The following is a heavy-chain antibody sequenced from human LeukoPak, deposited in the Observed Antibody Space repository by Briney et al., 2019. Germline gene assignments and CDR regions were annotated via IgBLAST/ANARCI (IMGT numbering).Heavy chain of an antibody. CDR3: TRDQPLPLTTEPPFDY. CDR1: GFTFGDYA. J-gene: IGHJ4*02. Sequence: GGSLRLSCTASGFTFGDYAMSWFRQAPGKGLEWVGFIRSKAYGGTTEYAASVKGRFTISRDDSKSIAYLQMNSLKTEDTAVYYCTRDQPLPLTTEPPFDYWGQGTLVTVSS. D-gene: IGHD4-17*01. V-gene: IGHV3-49*03. CDR2: IRSKAYGGTT.